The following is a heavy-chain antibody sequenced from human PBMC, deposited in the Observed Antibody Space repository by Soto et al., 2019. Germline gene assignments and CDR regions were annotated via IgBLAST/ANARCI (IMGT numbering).Heavy chain of an antibody. CDR1: GFTFSSYW. J-gene: IGHJ6*03. CDR2: IIGDGSTT. CDR3: SRGYDFRSGYHSYYYMDV. V-gene: IGHV3-74*01. Sequence: EVQLVESGGGLVQPGGSLRLSCAASGFTFSSYWMYWVRQTPGKGLVWVSRIIGDGSTTNYADSVKGRFTISRDNAKNTLYLQMNSLRADDTAVYYCSRGYDFRSGYHSYYYMDVWGKGTTVTVSS. D-gene: IGHD3-3*01.